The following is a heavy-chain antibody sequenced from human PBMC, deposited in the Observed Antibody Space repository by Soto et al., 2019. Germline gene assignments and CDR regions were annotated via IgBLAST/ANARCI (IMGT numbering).Heavy chain of an antibody. D-gene: IGHD6-13*01. CDR2: INHSGST. Sequence: XXTLSLPFAVYGGSFSGYYWRWIPQPPGKGLEWIGEINHSGSTNYNPSLKSRVTISVDTSKNQFSLKLSSVTAADTAVYYCARGGLIAAAGGNWFDPWGQGTLVTVSS. V-gene: IGHV4-34*01. CDR3: ARGGLIAAAGGNWFDP. CDR1: GGSFSGYY. J-gene: IGHJ5*02.